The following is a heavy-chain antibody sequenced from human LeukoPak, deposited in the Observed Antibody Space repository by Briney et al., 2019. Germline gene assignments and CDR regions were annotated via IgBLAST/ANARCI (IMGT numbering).Heavy chain of an antibody. V-gene: IGHV4-39*01. Sequence: SETLSLTCTVSGGSISSSSYYWGWIRQPPGKGLEWIGSIYYSGSTYYNPSLKSRVTISVDTSKNQFSLKLSSVTAADTAAYYCARQRGGIPDYWGQGTLVTVSS. CDR1: GGSISSSSYY. D-gene: IGHD3-16*01. J-gene: IGHJ4*02. CDR3: ARQRGGIPDY. CDR2: IYYSGST.